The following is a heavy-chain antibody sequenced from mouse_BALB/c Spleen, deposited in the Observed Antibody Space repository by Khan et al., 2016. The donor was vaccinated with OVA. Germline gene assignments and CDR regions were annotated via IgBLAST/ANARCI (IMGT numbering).Heavy chain of an antibody. V-gene: IGHV1-63*02. D-gene: IGHD1-1*01. J-gene: IGHJ4*01. CDR1: GYTFTNYW. CDR2: IYPGSGNT. CDR3: ARPYYYGSSYDTMDA. Sequence: QVQLQQSGAELVRPGTSVKMSCKTAGYTFTNYWIGWVKQRPGHGLEWIGDIYPGSGNTNYNEKFKGKATLTADTSSSTACMHLSSLTSEDSAIYYCARPYYYGSSYDTMDAWGQGTSVTVSS.